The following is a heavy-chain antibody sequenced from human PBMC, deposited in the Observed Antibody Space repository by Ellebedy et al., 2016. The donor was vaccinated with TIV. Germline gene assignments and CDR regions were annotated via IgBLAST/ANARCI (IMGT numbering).Heavy chain of an antibody. V-gene: IGHV3-30*18. J-gene: IGHJ4*02. CDR1: GFTFSDYG. CDR3: AKEATVRKSSYFDY. D-gene: IGHD4-17*01. Sequence: GESLKISCEASGFTFSDYGMQWVRQAPGKGLEWVAVIAHDGSREYYADSVKGRFTITRDNSKNTMSLQMDSLRGEDTAVYYCAKEATVRKSSYFDYWGQGTLVTVSS. CDR2: IAHDGSRE.